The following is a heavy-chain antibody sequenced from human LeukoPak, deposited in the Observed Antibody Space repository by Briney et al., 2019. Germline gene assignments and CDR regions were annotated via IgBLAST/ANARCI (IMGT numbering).Heavy chain of an antibody. Sequence: SETLSLTCTVSGGSISSSSYYWGRIRQPPGKGLEWIGSIYYSGSTYYHPSLKSRVTISVDTSKNQFSLKLSSVTAADTAVYYCATLYYCSSPSCYGGSVDYWGQGTLVTVSS. V-gene: IGHV4-39*07. CDR3: ATLYYCSSPSCYGGSVDY. CDR2: IYYSGST. D-gene: IGHD2-2*01. CDR1: GGSISSSSYY. J-gene: IGHJ4*02.